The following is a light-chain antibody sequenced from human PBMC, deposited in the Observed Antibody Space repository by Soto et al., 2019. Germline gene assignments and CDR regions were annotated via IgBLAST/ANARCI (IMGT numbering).Light chain of an antibody. J-gene: IGKJ4*02. CDR1: QSVNSS. Sequence: DILLTQSPGSLSLSPGERATLSCRASQSVNSSLAWYQQKLGQAPRVLIYGASTRGSGVPGRFSGSGSGTGFVLTISSLQSEDFAIYYCQQNNTLPPTFGGGTKVDIK. V-gene: IGKV3-15*01. CDR3: QQNNTLPPT. CDR2: GAS.